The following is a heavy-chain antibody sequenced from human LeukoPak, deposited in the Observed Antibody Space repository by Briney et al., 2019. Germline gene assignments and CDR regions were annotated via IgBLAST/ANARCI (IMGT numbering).Heavy chain of an antibody. V-gene: IGHV3-74*01. CDR1: GFTFSSYW. Sequence: GGSLRLSCAASGFTFSSYWMYWVRQAPGKGLVWVSRINSDGSSTSYADSVKGRFTISRDNAKNTLYLQMNSLRAEDTAVYYCARAGIAAAGPYYWGQGTLVTVSS. J-gene: IGHJ4*02. CDR3: ARAGIAAAGPYY. CDR2: INSDGSST. D-gene: IGHD6-13*01.